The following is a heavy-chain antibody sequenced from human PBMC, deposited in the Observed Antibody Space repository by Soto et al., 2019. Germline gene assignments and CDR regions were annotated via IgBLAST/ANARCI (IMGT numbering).Heavy chain of an antibody. V-gene: IGHV1-3*01. J-gene: IGHJ4*02. Sequence: ASVTVSCKASGYTFTSYAMHWVRQAPGQRLEWMGWINAGNGNTKYSQKFQGRVTITRDTSASTAYMELSSLRSEDTAVYYCARGLNGYLHYFDYWGQGTPVTVS. D-gene: IGHD5-18*01. CDR2: INAGNGNT. CDR3: ARGLNGYLHYFDY. CDR1: GYTFTSYA.